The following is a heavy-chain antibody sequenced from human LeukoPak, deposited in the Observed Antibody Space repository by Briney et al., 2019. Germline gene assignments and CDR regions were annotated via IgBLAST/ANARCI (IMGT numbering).Heavy chain of an antibody. CDR1: GGSISSSSYY. CDR3: ARLSGTTVVTLGWFDP. V-gene: IGHV4-39*01. CDR2: ISYSGST. D-gene: IGHD4-23*01. J-gene: IGHJ5*02. Sequence: SEALSLTCTVSGGSISSSSYYWGWIRQPPGKGLEWIGSISYSGSTYYTPSLKSRVTISVDTSKNQFSLRLRSVTAADTAVYYCARLSGTTVVTLGWFDPWGQGTLVTVSS.